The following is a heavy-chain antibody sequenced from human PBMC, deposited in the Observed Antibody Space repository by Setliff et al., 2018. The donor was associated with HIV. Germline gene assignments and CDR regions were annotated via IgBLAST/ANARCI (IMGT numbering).Heavy chain of an antibody. J-gene: IGHJ4*02. Sequence: SETLSLTCTVSNGSISSHYWSWIRQPPGKGLEWIGYIFHSGSTYYNPSLKSRVTISVDRSKNQFSLNVTSVTAADTAVYYCARGRLRFLGYFDYWGQGTLVTVSS. CDR3: ARGRLRFLGYFDY. CDR2: IFHSGST. D-gene: IGHD3-3*01. V-gene: IGHV4-59*04. CDR1: NGSISSHY.